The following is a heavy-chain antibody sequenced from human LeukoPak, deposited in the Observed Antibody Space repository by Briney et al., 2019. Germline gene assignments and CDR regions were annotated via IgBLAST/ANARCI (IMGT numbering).Heavy chain of an antibody. J-gene: IGHJ4*02. CDR1: GFTFGSYA. Sequence: SGGSLRFSCEAPGFTFGSYAMSWVGKAPGKGLEWVSGTSGSGGSTYYAGSVKGRFTISRDNSKNTLYLQMNSLRVEDTAVYYCAKNGGSQCYSHLDSWGQGTLVTVSS. CDR2: TSGSGGST. D-gene: IGHD2-15*01. V-gene: IGHV3-23*01. CDR3: AKNGGSQCYSHLDS.